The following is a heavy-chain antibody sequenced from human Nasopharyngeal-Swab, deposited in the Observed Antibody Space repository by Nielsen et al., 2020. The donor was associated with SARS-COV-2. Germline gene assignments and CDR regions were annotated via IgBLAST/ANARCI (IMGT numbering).Heavy chain of an antibody. CDR1: GSTFSNYA. Sequence: GESLKISCTGSGSTFSNYAIRWVRQAPRQGLEWVSTVDYDGVRTHYADSVEGRFIISRDNSKNTVYLQIKRLGVEDAAVYYCATWMRAHFDYWGQGTLVT. V-gene: IGHV3-23*01. D-gene: IGHD2-2*03. CDR3: ATWMRAHFDY. CDR2: VDYDGVRT. J-gene: IGHJ4*02.